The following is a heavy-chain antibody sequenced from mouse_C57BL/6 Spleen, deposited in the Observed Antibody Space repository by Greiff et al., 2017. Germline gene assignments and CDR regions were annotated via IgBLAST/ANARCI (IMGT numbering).Heavy chain of an antibody. Sequence: EVQLVESGGGLVQPKGSLKLSCAASGFSFNTYAMNWVRQAPGTGLEWVARIRRQSNNYATYYADLVKDRFTISRDDSESMLSLKMNNLKTEDTAMYYCVRGRDGDYWGQGTTLTVSS. CDR1: GFSFNTYA. D-gene: IGHD3-3*01. CDR3: VRGRDGDY. CDR2: IRRQSNNYAT. J-gene: IGHJ2*01. V-gene: IGHV10-1*01.